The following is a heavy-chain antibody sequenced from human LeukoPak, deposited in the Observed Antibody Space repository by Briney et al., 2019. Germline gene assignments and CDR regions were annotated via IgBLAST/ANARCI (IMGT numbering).Heavy chain of an antibody. CDR3: AKSGYNRFDY. D-gene: IGHD5-24*01. Sequence: GGSLRLSCVASGFTFSSYAMSWVRQAPGKGLEWVSAISGGGSSGGSTYYADSVKGRFTISRDNSKNTLYLQMNSLRAEDTAVYYCAKSGYNRFDYWGQGTLVTVSS. V-gene: IGHV3-23*01. J-gene: IGHJ4*02. CDR1: GFTFSSYA. CDR2: ISGGGSSGGST.